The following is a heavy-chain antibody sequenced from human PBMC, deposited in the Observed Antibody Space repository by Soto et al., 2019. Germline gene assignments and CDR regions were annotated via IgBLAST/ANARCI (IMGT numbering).Heavy chain of an antibody. Sequence: EVQLVQSGAEVKKPGESLKISCKGSGNSFTSYWIGWVRQMPGKGLEWMGIIYPGDSDTRYNPSFQGQVTISADKSINPAYLQWSSLRASDTAMYFCARRASAYEYFEHWGQGTLVTVSS. D-gene: IGHD3-3*01. CDR3: ARRASAYEYFEH. J-gene: IGHJ1*01. CDR1: GNSFTSYW. CDR2: IYPGDSDT. V-gene: IGHV5-51*03.